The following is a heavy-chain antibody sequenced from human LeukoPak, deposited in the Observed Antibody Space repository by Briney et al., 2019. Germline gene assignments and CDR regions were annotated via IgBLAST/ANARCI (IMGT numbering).Heavy chain of an antibody. CDR1: GFTFRTYT. J-gene: IGHJ4*02. D-gene: IGHD5-12*01. CDR3: AKGLYSGFDY. CDR2: ISTSSTYI. Sequence: EPGGSLRLSCAASGFTFRTYTMNWVRQAPGKGLEWVSTISTSSTYIYFADSVKGRFTISRDNAKNSVSLEMNSLRAEDTAVYYCAKGLYSGFDYWGQGTLVTVSS. V-gene: IGHV3-21*01.